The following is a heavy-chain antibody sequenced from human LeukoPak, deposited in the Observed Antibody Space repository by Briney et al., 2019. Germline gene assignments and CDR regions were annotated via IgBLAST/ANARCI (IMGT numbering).Heavy chain of an antibody. D-gene: IGHD2-2*01. CDR3: ARLGYCSSTSCHGPTHFDY. CDR1: GFTFDDYA. Sequence: GGSLRLSCAASGFTFDDYAMHWVRHAPGKGLEWVSGISWNSGSIGYADSVKGRFTISRDNAKNSLYLQMNSLRAEDTALYYCARLGYCSSTSCHGPTHFDYWGQGTLVTVSS. CDR2: ISWNSGSI. V-gene: IGHV3-9*01. J-gene: IGHJ4*02.